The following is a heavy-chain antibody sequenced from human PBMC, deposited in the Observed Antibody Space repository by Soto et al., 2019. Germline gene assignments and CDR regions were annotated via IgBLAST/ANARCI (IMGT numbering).Heavy chain of an antibody. CDR1: GFTFSSYG. CDR2: ISYDGSNK. CDR3: AKNFVVITADGDAFDI. Sequence: QVQLVESGGGVVQPGRSLRLSCAASGFTFSSYGMHWVRQAPGKGLEWVAVISYDGSNKYYADSVKGRFTISRDNSKNTLYLQMNSLRAEDTAVYYCAKNFVVITADGDAFDIWGQGTMVTVSS. J-gene: IGHJ3*02. V-gene: IGHV3-30*18. D-gene: IGHD3-22*01.